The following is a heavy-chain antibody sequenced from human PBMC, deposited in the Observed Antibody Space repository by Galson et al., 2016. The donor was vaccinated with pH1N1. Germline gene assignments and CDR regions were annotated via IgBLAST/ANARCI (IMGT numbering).Heavy chain of an antibody. Sequence: SLRLSCAASGFTVDSNYMTWVRQAPGKGLEWLSGIYRDETTYYADSVKGRFTISRDNSKNTLSLQMNSLGPEGTAVYYCASPARSDYYDTAGFHPHWGQGTLVTVSS. D-gene: IGHD3-22*01. CDR3: ASPARSDYYDTAGFHPH. J-gene: IGHJ4*02. CDR1: GFTVDSNY. V-gene: IGHV3-66*02. CDR2: IYRDETT.